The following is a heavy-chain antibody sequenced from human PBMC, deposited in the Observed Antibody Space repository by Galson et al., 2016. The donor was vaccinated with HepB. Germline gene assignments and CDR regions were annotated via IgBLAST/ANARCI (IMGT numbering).Heavy chain of an antibody. CDR3: ARDSRTLAGRRLDY. CDR2: ILYDGSKK. J-gene: IGHJ4*02. D-gene: IGHD6-19*01. V-gene: IGHV3-30-3*01. CDR1: GFTFSDHT. Sequence: SLRLSCAASGFTFSDHTIHWVRQAPGKGLEWVALILYDGSKKYYADSVKGRFTISRDNSKNTLDLQMTSLRVEDTGVYYCARDSRTLAGRRLDYWGQGTLVTVSS.